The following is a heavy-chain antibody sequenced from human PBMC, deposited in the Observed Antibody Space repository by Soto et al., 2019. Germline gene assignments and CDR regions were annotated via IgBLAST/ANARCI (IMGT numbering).Heavy chain of an antibody. CDR2: INHSGST. J-gene: IGHJ5*02. V-gene: IGHV4-34*01. CDR3: ARGLTAEYRIGAFGP. CDR1: GGSFSGYY. D-gene: IGHD6-6*01. Sequence: PSETLSLTCAVYGGSFSGYYWSWIRQPPGKGPEWIGEINHSGSTNYNPSLKSRVTISVDTSKNQFSLKLSSVTAADTAVYYCARGLTAEYRIGAFGPWGQGTLVTVSS.